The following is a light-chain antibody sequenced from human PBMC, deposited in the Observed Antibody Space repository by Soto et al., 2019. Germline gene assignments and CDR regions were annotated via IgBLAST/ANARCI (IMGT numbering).Light chain of an antibody. CDR2: AAS. J-gene: IGKJ4*01. CDR3: QHANSFPFT. Sequence: DVQLTQSPSSVSASVGDRVTITCRASQGISTWLAWYQQIPGKAPKLLIFAASSLQNWVPSRFSGSGSGTDFTLTISSLQPEDFATYYCQHANSFPFTFGGGTRVEMK. CDR1: QGISTW. V-gene: IGKV1D-12*01.